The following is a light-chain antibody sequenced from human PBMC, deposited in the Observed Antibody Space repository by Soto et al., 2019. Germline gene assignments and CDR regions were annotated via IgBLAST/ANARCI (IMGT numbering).Light chain of an antibody. CDR1: QSISSY. J-gene: IGKJ1*01. V-gene: IGKV1-39*01. CDR3: LLDYSYFWA. Sequence: DIQMTQSPSSLSASVGDRVTITCRASQSISSYLNWYQQKPGKVPKLLIYAASTLQSGVPSRFSGSGSGRDFTLTISSLQPEDFATYYCLLDYSYFWAFGQGTKV. CDR2: AAS.